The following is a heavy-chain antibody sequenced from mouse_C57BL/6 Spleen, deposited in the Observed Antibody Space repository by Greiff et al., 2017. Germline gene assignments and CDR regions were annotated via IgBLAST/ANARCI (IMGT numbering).Heavy chain of an antibody. V-gene: IGHV1-61*01. D-gene: IGHD4-1*01. CDR1: GYTFTSYW. CDR3: ARKDNWDYFDY. Sequence: QVQLQQPGAELVRPGSSVKLSCKASGYTFTSYWMDWVKQRPGQGLEWIGNIYPSDSETHYNQKFKDKAALTVDKSSSTAYMQLSSLTSEDSAVYYCARKDNWDYFDYWGQGTTLTVSS. CDR2: IYPSDSET. J-gene: IGHJ2*01.